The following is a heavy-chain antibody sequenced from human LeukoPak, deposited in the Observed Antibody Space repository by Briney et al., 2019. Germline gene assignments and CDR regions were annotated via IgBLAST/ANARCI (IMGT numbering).Heavy chain of an antibody. D-gene: IGHD3-22*01. CDR3: AGPPTRYYDSSGPY. CDR1: GFTFSSYA. J-gene: IGHJ4*02. V-gene: IGHV3-30-3*01. Sequence: PGGSLRLSCAASGFTFSSYAMPWVRQAPGKGLEWVAVISYDGSDKYYADSVKGRFTISRDNSKNTLYLQMNSLRAEDTAVYYCAGPPTRYYDSSGPYWGQGTLVTVSS. CDR2: ISYDGSDK.